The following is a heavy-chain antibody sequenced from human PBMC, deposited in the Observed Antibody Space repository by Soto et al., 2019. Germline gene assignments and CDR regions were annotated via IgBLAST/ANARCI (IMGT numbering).Heavy chain of an antibody. V-gene: IGHV3-49*04. CDR3: TRAAIDRTGTTQYYYGMDV. CDR1: GLTFGDNA. CDR2: IRSKSYGGTT. J-gene: IGHJ6*02. D-gene: IGHD1-1*01. Sequence: GGSLRLSCTTSGLTFGDNAMSWVRQAPGKGLEWVGFIRSKSYGGTTDYAASVKGRFTISRDDSRSIAYLQMNSLKTEDTAVYYCTRAAIDRTGTTQYYYGMDVWGPGTTVTVSS.